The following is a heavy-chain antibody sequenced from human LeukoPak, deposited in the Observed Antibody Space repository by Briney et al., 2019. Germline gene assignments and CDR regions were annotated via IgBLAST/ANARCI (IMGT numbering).Heavy chain of an antibody. D-gene: IGHD6-19*01. CDR3: AKDYWGKSSGWPLDAFDI. CDR1: GFTFSSYG. J-gene: IGHJ3*02. V-gene: IGHV3-30*02. Sequence: PGGSLRLSCAESGFTFSSYGMHWVRHAPGKGLEWVAFIRYDGSNKYYADSVKGRFTISRDNSKNTLYLQMNSLRAEDTAVYYCAKDYWGKSSGWPLDAFDIWGQGTMVTVSS. CDR2: IRYDGSNK.